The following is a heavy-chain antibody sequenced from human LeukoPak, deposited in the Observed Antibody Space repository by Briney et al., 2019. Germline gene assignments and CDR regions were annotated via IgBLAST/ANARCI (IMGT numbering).Heavy chain of an antibody. J-gene: IGHJ4*02. V-gene: IGHV3-74*01. D-gene: IGHD3-16*01. CDR3: TRDTFGGDDF. Sequence: GGSLRLSCGASGYTFSRYWMHWVRQAPGKGLEWVSRINEDGSTTDYADSVKGRFTISRDNAKNTLSLQMNSLRAEDTAVYYCTRDTFGGDDFWGQGTLVTVSS. CDR1: GYTFSRYW. CDR2: INEDGSTT.